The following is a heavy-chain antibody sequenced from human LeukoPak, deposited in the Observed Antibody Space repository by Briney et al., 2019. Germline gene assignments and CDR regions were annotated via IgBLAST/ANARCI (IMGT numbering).Heavy chain of an antibody. J-gene: IGHJ6*03. CDR2: INSDGSST. CDR3: AKELDILVVVAARYYYYYYMDV. Sequence: GGSLRLSCAASGFTFSSYWMHWVRQAPGKGLVWVSRINSDGSSTSYADSVKGRFTISRDNAKNTLYLQMNSLRAEDTAVYYCAKELDILVVVAARYYYYYYMDVWGKGTTVTVSS. D-gene: IGHD2-15*01. V-gene: IGHV3-74*01. CDR1: GFTFSSYW.